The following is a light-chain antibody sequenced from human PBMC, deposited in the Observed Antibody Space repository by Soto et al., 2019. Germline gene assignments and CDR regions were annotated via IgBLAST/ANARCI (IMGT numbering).Light chain of an antibody. V-gene: IGKV3-11*01. CDR2: GAS. CDR1: QNVRTF. J-gene: IGKJ1*01. Sequence: EVVLTQSPATLSLSPGERATLSCRACQNVRTFLDWYQQKPGQAPRLLIYGASNRATGIPARFSGSGSGTDFTLTISSLEPEDFAVYYCQQHSHWPPWTFGQGTRVEIQ. CDR3: QQHSHWPPWT.